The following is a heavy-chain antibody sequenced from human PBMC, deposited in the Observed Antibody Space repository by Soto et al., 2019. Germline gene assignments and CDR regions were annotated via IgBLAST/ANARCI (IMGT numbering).Heavy chain of an antibody. CDR2: IIPIFGTA. Sequence: QVQLVQSGAEVKKPGSSVKVSCKASGGTFSSYAISWVRQAPGQGLEWMGGIIPIFGTANYAQKFQGRVTITADESTSTAYMELSSLRSEDTAVYYCARDSAYYDFWSGYYMGGPRVKDYYYGMDVWVQGTTVTVSS. CDR1: GGTFSSYA. D-gene: IGHD3-3*01. CDR3: ARDSAYYDFWSGYYMGGPRVKDYYYGMDV. J-gene: IGHJ6*02. V-gene: IGHV1-69*01.